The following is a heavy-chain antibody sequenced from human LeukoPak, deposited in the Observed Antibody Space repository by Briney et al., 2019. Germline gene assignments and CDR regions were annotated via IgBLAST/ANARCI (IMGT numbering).Heavy chain of an antibody. V-gene: IGHV1-3*01. J-gene: IGHJ4*02. CDR2: INAGNGNT. D-gene: IGHD5-12*01. Sequence: ASVKVSCKASGYTFTSYAMHWERQAPGQRLEWMGWINAGNGNTKYSQKFQGRVTITRDTSASTAYMELSSLRSEDTAVYYCARGGEWLRFDYWGQGTLVTVSS. CDR1: GYTFTSYA. CDR3: ARGGEWLRFDY.